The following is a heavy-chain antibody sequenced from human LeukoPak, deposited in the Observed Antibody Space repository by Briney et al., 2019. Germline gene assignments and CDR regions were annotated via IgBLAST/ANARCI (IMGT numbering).Heavy chain of an antibody. V-gene: IGHV3-30*04. CDR1: GFTFSSYA. J-gene: IGHJ4*02. CDR2: ISYDGSNK. CDR3: ARDGREDYYDSSGYAS. D-gene: IGHD3-22*01. Sequence: HPGRSLRLSCAASGFTFSSYAMHWVRQAPGKGLEWVAVISYDGSNKYYADSVKGRFTISRDNSKNTLYLQMNSLRAEDTAVYYCARDGREDYYDSSGYASWGQGTLVTVSS.